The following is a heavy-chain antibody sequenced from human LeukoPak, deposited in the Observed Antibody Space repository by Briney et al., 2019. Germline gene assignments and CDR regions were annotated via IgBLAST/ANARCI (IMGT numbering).Heavy chain of an antibody. V-gene: IGHV3-23*01. CDR1: GFTFSGHA. J-gene: IGHJ5*02. Sequence: GGSLRLSCAASGFTFSGHAMNWVRQAPGKGPEWVAGVYGNGDGTYYADSVKGRFIISRDNSRNTLYLQMNSLRAEDTAVYYCARDADPRPVYNWFDPWGQGTVVTV. CDR2: VYGNGDGT. CDR3: ARDADPRPVYNWFDP. D-gene: IGHD6-25*01.